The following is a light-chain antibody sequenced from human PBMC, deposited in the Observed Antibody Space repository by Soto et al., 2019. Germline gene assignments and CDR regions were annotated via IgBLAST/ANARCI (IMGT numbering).Light chain of an antibody. CDR3: QQYGSSPPIT. Sequence: EIVLTQSPGTLSLSPGERATLSCRASQSVSSSYLAWYQQKPGQAPRLLIYGASSRATRIPDRFSGSGSGTDFTITISRLEPEDFAVYYCQQYGSSPPITFGPGTKVDIK. CDR2: GAS. V-gene: IGKV3-20*01. J-gene: IGKJ3*01. CDR1: QSVSSSY.